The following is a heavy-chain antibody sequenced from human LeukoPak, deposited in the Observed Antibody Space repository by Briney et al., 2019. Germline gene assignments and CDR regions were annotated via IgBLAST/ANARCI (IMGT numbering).Heavy chain of an antibody. D-gene: IGHD4-17*01. CDR3: AKDPGDYGDYFDY. CDR1: GFTFSSYG. J-gene: IGHJ4*02. CDR2: ISYDGSNK. Sequence: GGSLRLSCAASGFTFSSYGMRWVRQAPGKGLEWVAVISYDGSNKYYADSVKGRFTISRDNSKNTLYLQMNSLRAEDTAVYYCAKDPGDYGDYFDYWGQGTLVTVSS. V-gene: IGHV3-30*18.